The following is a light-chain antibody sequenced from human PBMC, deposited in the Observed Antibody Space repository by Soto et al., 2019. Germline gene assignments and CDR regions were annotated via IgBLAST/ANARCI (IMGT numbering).Light chain of an antibody. CDR1: ISDVGGNKF. CDR3: SSFAGSNYV. CDR2: DVS. V-gene: IGLV2-14*03. J-gene: IGLJ1*01. Sequence: QSVLTQPASVSGSPGQSITIPCTGTISDVGGNKFVSWYQQYPGKAPKLMLCDVSNRPSGVSNRFSGSKSGNTASLTISGLQAEDEADYYCSSFAGSNYVFGTGTKVPS.